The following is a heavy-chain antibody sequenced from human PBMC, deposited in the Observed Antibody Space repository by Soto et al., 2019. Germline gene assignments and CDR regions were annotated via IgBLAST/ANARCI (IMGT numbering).Heavy chain of an antibody. CDR3: ARAKYCYGGICHLNWFDP. CDR2: MYHGGNT. J-gene: IGHJ5*02. Sequence: SETLSLTCTVSGDSVSTFYWSWIRQPPGKGLEWIGYMYHGGNTKYNPSLESRVTISVDTSKNQFSLKLTSVTAADTAVYYCARAKYCYGGICHLNWFDPWGQGALVTVSS. CDR1: GDSVSTFY. V-gene: IGHV4-59*02. D-gene: IGHD2-15*01.